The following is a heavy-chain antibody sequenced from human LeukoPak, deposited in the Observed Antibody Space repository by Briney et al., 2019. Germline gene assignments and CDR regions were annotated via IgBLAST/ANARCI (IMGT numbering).Heavy chain of an antibody. CDR1: GYTFTGYY. CDR2: INPNSGGT. J-gene: IGHJ4*02. V-gene: IGHV1-2*02. CDR3: ARDAYGTMIVVVD. D-gene: IGHD3-22*01. Sequence: GASVKVSCNASGYTFTGYYMHWVRQAPGQGLEWMGWINPNSGGTNYAQKFQGRVTMTRDTSISTAYMELSRLRSDDTAVYYCARDAYGTMIVVVDWGQGTLVTVSS.